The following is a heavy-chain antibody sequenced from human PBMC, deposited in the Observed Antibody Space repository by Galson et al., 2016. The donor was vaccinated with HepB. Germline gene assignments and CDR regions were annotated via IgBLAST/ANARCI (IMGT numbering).Heavy chain of an antibody. Sequence: SVKVSCKASGGTFNYNAISWVRQAPGQGLQWMGGIIPMFGTPKYAQKFQGRVTITADKSTGPAYRELSSLGSEDTAVFYCATGPDYSCSGYYYYFFFMDVWGEGTTVTVSS. V-gene: IGHV1-69*06. CDR1: GGTFNYNA. CDR2: IIPMFGTP. CDR3: ATGPDYSCSGYYYYFFFMDV. J-gene: IGHJ6*03. D-gene: IGHD3-10*01.